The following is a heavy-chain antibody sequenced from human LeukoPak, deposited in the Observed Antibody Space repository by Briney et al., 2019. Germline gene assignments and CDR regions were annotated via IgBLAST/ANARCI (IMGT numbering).Heavy chain of an antibody. CDR1: GFTFSSYS. D-gene: IGHD5-18*01. CDR2: ISSSSSTI. J-gene: IGHJ6*02. V-gene: IGHV3-48*01. CDR3: ARDLNTAMRKFYYYYGMDV. Sequence: GGSLRLSCAASGFTFSSYSMNWVRQAPGKGLEWVSYISSSSSTIYYADSVKGRFTISRDNAKNSLYLQMNSLRAEDTAVYYCARDLNTAMRKFYYYYGMDVWGQGTLVTVSS.